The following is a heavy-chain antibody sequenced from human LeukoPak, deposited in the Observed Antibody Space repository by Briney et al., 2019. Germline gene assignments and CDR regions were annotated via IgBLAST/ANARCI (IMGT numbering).Heavy chain of an antibody. Sequence: ASVKVSRKASGGTFSSYAISWVRQSPGQGLEWMGGIIPIFGTANYAQKFQGRVTITADESTSTAYMELSSLRSEDTAVYYCAKYTERAFDIWGQGTMVTVSS. CDR1: GGTFSSYA. CDR2: IIPIFGTA. D-gene: IGHD2-2*02. J-gene: IGHJ3*02. CDR3: AKYTERAFDI. V-gene: IGHV1-69*13.